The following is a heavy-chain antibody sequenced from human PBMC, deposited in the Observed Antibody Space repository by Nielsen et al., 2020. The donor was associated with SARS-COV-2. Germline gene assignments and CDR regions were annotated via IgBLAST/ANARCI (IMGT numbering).Heavy chain of an antibody. CDR3: AKDWTAIVVVPSGGVDY. CDR2: ISYGGSNK. CDR1: GFTFSTYG. J-gene: IGHJ4*02. V-gene: IGHV3-30*18. Sequence: GGSLRLSCAASGFTFSTYGMHWVRQAPGKGLEWVAAISYGGSNKYYVDSVKGRFTISRDNSKNTLYLQMSSLREEDTAVYYCAKDWTAIVVVPSGGVDYWGQGTLVTVSS. D-gene: IGHD2-15*01.